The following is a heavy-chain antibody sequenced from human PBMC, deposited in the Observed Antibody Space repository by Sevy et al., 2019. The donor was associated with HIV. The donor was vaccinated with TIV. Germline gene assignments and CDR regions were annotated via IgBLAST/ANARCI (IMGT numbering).Heavy chain of an antibody. Sequence: GGSLRLSCAASGFTFSSYSMNWVRQAPGKGLEWVSSISSSSSYIYYADSVKGRFTISRDNAKNSLYLKMNSLRAGDTAVYYCARERGIVVVVAATHDAFDIWGQGTMVTVSS. J-gene: IGHJ3*02. CDR2: ISSSSSYI. V-gene: IGHV3-21*01. D-gene: IGHD2-15*01. CDR3: ARERGIVVVVAATHDAFDI. CDR1: GFTFSSYS.